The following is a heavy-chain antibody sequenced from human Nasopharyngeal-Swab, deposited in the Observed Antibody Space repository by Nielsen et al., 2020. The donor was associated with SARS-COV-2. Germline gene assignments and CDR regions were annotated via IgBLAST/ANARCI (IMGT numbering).Heavy chain of an antibody. V-gene: IGHV1-18*04. Sequence: ASVKVSCKASGYTFTSYGISWVRQAPGQGLEWMGWIIAYNGNTNYAQKLQGRVTMTTDTSTSTGYMELRSLRSDDTAVYYCARDGIGSGWYRNDAFDIWGQGTMVTVSS. D-gene: IGHD6-19*01. CDR2: IIAYNGNT. CDR3: ARDGIGSGWYRNDAFDI. CDR1: GYTFTSYG. J-gene: IGHJ3*02.